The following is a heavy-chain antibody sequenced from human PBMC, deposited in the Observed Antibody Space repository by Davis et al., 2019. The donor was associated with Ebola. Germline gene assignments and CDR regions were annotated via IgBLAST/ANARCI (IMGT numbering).Heavy chain of an antibody. D-gene: IGHD1-26*01. J-gene: IGHJ6*02. Sequence: SVKVSCKASGGTFSSYAISWVRQAPGQGLEWMGGIIPIFGTANYAQKFQGRVTITADKSTSTAYMELSSLRSEDTAVYYCARPSVGATDYYGMDVWGQGTTVTVSS. CDR1: GGTFSSYA. CDR3: ARPSVGATDYYGMDV. CDR2: IIPIFGTA. V-gene: IGHV1-69*06.